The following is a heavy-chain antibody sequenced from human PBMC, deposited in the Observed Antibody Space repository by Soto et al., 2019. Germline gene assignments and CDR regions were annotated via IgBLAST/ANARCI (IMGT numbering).Heavy chain of an antibody. CDR1: GASFSSKSVA. V-gene: IGHV6-1*01. CDR2: TYYRSKWYN. J-gene: IGHJ6*02. D-gene: IGHD1-1*01. CDR3: AKERGRNRNFAMDV. Sequence: SQTLSRTSALSGASFSSKSVAWNWIRQSPSRGLEWLGRTYYRSKWYNDYPVSLKSRITINPDTSKNQFSLQLKSVTPEDTAVYYCAKERGRNRNFAMDVWGQGTSVTVSS.